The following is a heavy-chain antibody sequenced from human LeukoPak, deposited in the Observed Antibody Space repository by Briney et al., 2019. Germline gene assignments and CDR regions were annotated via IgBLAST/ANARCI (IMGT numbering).Heavy chain of an antibody. V-gene: IGHV1-18*01. Sequence: ASVRVSCKAAGHILTSYGICRVRQAPGQWLELMGWISAYNGNTNYAQKLQGRVTMTTDTSTSTAYMELRSLRSDDTAVYYCAGSGYGDYEAAYWGQGTLVTVSS. CDR3: AGSGYGDYEAAY. J-gene: IGHJ4*02. CDR2: ISAYNGNT. D-gene: IGHD4-17*01. CDR1: GHILTSYG.